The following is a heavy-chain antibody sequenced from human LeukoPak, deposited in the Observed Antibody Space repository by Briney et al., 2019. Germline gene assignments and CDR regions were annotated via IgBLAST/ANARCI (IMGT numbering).Heavy chain of an antibody. CDR3: ASDYGSGSYYQFDY. D-gene: IGHD3-10*01. J-gene: IGHJ4*02. CDR2: INPNSGGT. V-gene: IGHV1-2*02. Sequence: ASVKVSCKASGYTFTGYYIHWVRQAPGQGLEWMGWINPNSGGTNYAQKFQGRVTMTRDTSISTAYMELSRLRSDDTAVYYCASDYGSGSYYQFDYWGQGTLVTVSS. CDR1: GYTFTGYY.